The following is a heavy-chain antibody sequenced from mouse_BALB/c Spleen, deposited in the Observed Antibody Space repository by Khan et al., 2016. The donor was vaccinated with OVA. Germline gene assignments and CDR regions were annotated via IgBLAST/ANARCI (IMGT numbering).Heavy chain of an antibody. V-gene: IGHV9-3-1*01. CDR3: ARSNSYWYFDV. CDR1: GYTFTNYG. Sequence: QIQLVQSGPELKKPGETVKISCKASGYTFTNYGMNWVKQAPGKGLKWMGWINTYTGEPTYADDFKGRSAFSLETSASTAYLQIKNINSEDTATYFCARSNSYWYFDVWGAGTTVTVSS. D-gene: IGHD4-1*02. J-gene: IGHJ1*01. CDR2: INTYTGEP.